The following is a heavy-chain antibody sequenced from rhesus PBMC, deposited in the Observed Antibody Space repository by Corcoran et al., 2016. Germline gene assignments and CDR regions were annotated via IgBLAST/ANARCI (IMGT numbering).Heavy chain of an antibody. V-gene: IGHV4-173*01. D-gene: IGHD3-16*01. CDR3: ARVTYYYSGSYYYYFDY. CDR2: VSGSGGST. Sequence: QLQLQESGPGLVKPSETLSLTCAVSGGSISSNYRSWIRQPPGKGLEWIGRVSGSGGSTDYNPALKSRVTISTDTSKNQCSLKLSSVTAADTAVYYCARVTYYYSGSYYYYFDYWGQGVLVTVSS. CDR1: GGSISSNY. J-gene: IGHJ4*01.